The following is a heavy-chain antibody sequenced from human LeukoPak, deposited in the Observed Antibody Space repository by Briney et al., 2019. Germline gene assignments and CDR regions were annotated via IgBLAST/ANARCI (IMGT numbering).Heavy chain of an antibody. CDR2: ISGSGSST. Sequence: GGSLRLSCSASGFTFTTYAMSWVRQAPGKGLEWVSAISGSGSSTYYADSVKGRFTISRDNSKNTLFLQMNSLRAEDTAVYYCAKDYQDIVVVPAAPLGYWGQGTLVTVSS. D-gene: IGHD2-2*01. CDR1: GFTFTTYA. J-gene: IGHJ4*02. CDR3: AKDYQDIVVVPAAPLGY. V-gene: IGHV3-23*01.